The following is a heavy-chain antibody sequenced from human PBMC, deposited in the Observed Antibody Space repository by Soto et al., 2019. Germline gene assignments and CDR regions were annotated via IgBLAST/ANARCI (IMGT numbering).Heavy chain of an antibody. D-gene: IGHD1-26*01. CDR2: IYQSGST. CDR3: ASMGGTIWFDT. J-gene: IGHJ5*02. V-gene: IGHV4-39*07. CDR1: GGSISSSSYY. Sequence: SETLSLTCTVSGGSISSSSYYWGWIRQPPGKGLEWIGEIYQSGSTNYNPSLKSRVTISVDKSKNQFSLKLSSVTAADTAVYYCASMGGTIWFDTWGQVTLVT.